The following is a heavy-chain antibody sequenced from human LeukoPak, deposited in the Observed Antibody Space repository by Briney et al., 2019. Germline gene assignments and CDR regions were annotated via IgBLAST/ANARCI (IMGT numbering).Heavy chain of an antibody. CDR1: GFTFNSFA. Sequence: GGALRLSCAASGFTFNSFAMSRVRQAPGKGLEGVTTINSSGGKNYAESVKGRFTISSDNSKKTQYLQMNSLRPEDTAVYYCTKGGSFSGSYYINWFDPWGQGTLATVSS. CDR3: TKGGSFSGSYYINWFDP. V-gene: IGHV3-23*01. CDR2: INSSGGK. D-gene: IGHD3-10*01. J-gene: IGHJ5*02.